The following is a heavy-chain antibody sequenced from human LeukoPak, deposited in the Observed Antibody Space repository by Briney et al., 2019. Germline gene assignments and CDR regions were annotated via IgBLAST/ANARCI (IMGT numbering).Heavy chain of an antibody. CDR1: GFTFSSND. V-gene: IGHV3-66*01. J-gene: IGHJ2*01. D-gene: IGHD4-17*01. CDR2: IYSGGNT. Sequence: GGSLRLSCVASGFTFSSNDMSWVRQAPGKGLEWVSFIYSGGNTYYTDSVKGRFTISRDNSKNTLYLQMNSLRAEDTAVYYCARRVTTGSYFDLWGRGTLVTVSS. CDR3: ARRVTTGSYFDL.